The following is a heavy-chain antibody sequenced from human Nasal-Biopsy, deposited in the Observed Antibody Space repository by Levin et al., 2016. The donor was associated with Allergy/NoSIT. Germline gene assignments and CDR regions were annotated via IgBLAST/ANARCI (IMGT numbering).Heavy chain of an antibody. CDR3: ATFRGRIRIADGGGYYYTMEV. D-gene: IGHD3-16*01. V-gene: IGHV1-18*01. Sequence: ASVKVSCKASGYTFTKYDLSWVRQAPGQGLEWVGRISPYSGDTGFAQKFQDRVTLTTDTSVDTAYLELRGLTFDDTAVYFCATFRGRIRIADGGGYYYTMEVWGQGTTVTVSS. J-gene: IGHJ6*02. CDR1: GYTFTKYD. CDR2: ISPYSGDT.